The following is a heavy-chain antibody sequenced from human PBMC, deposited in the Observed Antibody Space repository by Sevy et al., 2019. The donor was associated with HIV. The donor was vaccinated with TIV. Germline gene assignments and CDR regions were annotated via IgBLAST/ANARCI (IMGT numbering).Heavy chain of an antibody. CDR1: GFTFSSYN. V-gene: IGHV3-21*01. Sequence: GGSLRLSCAASGFTFSSYNINWVRQAPGKGLEWVSSITSGSSYIFYADSVKGRFTTSRANAKNTLYLQMNSLRAEDTAVYYCARDKTILEGRYGMDVWGQGTTVTVSS. J-gene: IGHJ6*02. CDR3: ARDKTILEGRYGMDV. CDR2: ITSGSSYI. D-gene: IGHD3-3*01.